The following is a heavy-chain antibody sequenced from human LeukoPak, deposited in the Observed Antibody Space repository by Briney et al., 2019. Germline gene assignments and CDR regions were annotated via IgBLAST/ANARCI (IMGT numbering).Heavy chain of an antibody. J-gene: IGHJ4*02. V-gene: IGHV4-39*07. CDR1: GGSISSSSYY. Sequence: PSETLSLTCTVSGGSISSSSYYWGWIRQPPGKGLEWIGSIYYSGSTYYNPSLKSRVTISVDTSKNQFSLKLSSVTAADTAVYYCARVVRGSSTSISYGSGSLLRDFDYWGQGTLVTVSS. CDR2: IYYSGST. D-gene: IGHD3-10*01. CDR3: ARVVRGSSTSISYGSGSLLRDFDY.